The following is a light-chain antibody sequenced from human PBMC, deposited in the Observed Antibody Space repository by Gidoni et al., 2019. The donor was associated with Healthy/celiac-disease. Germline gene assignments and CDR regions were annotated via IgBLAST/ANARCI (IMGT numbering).Light chain of an antibody. Sequence: DIQMTQSPSYLSASVRDRFTITCRASQSISSYLNWYQHKPGKAPKLLTYAASSLQSGVPSRFSGSGCGTDFTLTISSLQPEDFATYYCQQSYSTPKLTVGGGTKVEIK. J-gene: IGKJ4*01. V-gene: IGKV1-39*01. CDR1: QSISSY. CDR3: QQSYSTPKLT. CDR2: AAS.